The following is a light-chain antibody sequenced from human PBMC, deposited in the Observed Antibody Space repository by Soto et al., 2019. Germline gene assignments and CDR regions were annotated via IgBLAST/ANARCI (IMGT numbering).Light chain of an antibody. V-gene: IGKV2-30*02. Sequence: DVVLTQSPLSLPVTLGQPASISCRSSQSLVHSDGNTFFSWFHQRPGQSPRRLIYDVSNRDSGVXDXXSGSGSGSDFPLKISRVEAEDVGLYYCMQHTHWPSTFGQGTKLEIK. CDR3: MQHTHWPST. CDR2: DVS. J-gene: IGKJ2*01. CDR1: QSLVHSDGNTF.